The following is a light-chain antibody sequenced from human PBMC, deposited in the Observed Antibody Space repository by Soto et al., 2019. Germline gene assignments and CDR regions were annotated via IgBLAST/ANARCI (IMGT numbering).Light chain of an antibody. V-gene: IGKV3-15*01. Sequence: EIVMTQSPATLSVSPGERATLSCRASQNVNNNLAWYQQKLGQAPRLLIYGASTRATGIPARFSGSGSGTEFTLTISSLQSEDFAVYYCQQYNSLPPITFGQGSRLGIK. CDR3: QQYNSLPPIT. J-gene: IGKJ5*01. CDR1: QNVNNN. CDR2: GAS.